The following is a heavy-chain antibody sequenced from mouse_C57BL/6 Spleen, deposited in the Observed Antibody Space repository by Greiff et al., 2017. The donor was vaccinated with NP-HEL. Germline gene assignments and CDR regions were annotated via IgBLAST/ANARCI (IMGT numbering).Heavy chain of an antibody. V-gene: IGHV1-52*01. CDR3: ARGGYYGSSDWYFDV. CDR1: GYTFTSYW. J-gene: IGHJ1*03. D-gene: IGHD1-1*01. Sequence: VQLQQPGAELVRPGSSVKLSCKASGYTFTSYWMHWVKQRPIQGLEWIGNIDPSDSETHYNQKFKGKATLTVDTSSSTAYMQLSSLTSEDSAVYYCARGGYYGSSDWYFDVWGTGTTVTVSS. CDR2: IDPSDSET.